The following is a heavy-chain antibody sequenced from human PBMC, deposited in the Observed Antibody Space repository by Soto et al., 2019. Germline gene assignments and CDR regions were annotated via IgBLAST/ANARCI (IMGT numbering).Heavy chain of an antibody. V-gene: IGHV4-39*07. Sequence: SETLSLTCSVSGDSISNSRFYWAWIRQPPGEGLEWIGSIYHTGNAYYNPSLKSRVTISVDRSKNQFSLKLSSVTAADTAVYYCARGNVVAIDYWGQGTLVTVSS. CDR1: GDSISNSRFY. J-gene: IGHJ4*02. D-gene: IGHD2-21*01. CDR2: IYHTGNA. CDR3: ARGNVVAIDY.